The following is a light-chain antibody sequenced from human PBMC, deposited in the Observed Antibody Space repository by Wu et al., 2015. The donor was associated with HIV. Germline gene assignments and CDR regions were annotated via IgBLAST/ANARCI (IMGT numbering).Light chain of an antibody. Sequence: EIVLTQSPGTLSLSPGERATLSCRASQFIGNNLDWYQQKPGQAPRLLIFAASNRAAGTPDRFSGSGSGTDFTLTIDRLEAEDFAVYYCHQFGGSPETFGQGTKVEMK. CDR2: AAS. J-gene: IGKJ1*01. CDR1: QFIGNN. V-gene: IGKV3-20*01. CDR3: HQFGGSPET.